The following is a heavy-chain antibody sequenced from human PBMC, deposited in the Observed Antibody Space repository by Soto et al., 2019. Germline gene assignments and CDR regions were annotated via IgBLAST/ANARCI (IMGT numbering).Heavy chain of an antibody. Sequence: QVQLVQSAAEVKKPGASVKVSCKASGYTFTNYGISWVRQAPGQGLEWAGWIGAYNGNTDYAQKFQGRVTMTADTSTSTAYVELRSLRSDDTALDFCVRVGDSYGYRGSYYFDYWGQGTLVTVSS. D-gene: IGHD3-16*01. V-gene: IGHV1-18*01. J-gene: IGHJ4*02. CDR1: GYTFTNYG. CDR3: VRVGDSYGYRGSYYFDY. CDR2: IGAYNGNT.